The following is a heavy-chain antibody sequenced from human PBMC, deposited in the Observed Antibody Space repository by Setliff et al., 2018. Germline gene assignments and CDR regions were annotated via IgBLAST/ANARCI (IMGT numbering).Heavy chain of an antibody. J-gene: IGHJ6*03. CDR1: GYSFTSYG. Sequence: GASVKVSCKASGYSFTSYGISWVRQAPGQGLEWMGGLIPMFGTPGYAQKFQDRVTITADESTTTAYLELSSLRSEDTAVYYCARVRDGGGGICHRGFHHYMDVWGKGTTVTVSS. CDR2: LIPMFGTP. CDR3: ARVRDGGGGICHRGFHHYMDV. D-gene: IGHD2-21*01. V-gene: IGHV1-69*13.